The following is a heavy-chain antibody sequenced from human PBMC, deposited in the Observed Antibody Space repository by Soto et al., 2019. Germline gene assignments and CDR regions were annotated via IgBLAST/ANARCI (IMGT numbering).Heavy chain of an antibody. CDR3: ATERNLISVAGTYDYYYYVMDF. D-gene: IGHD6-19*01. CDR2: ISAYNGNT. CDR1: GYTFTSYG. V-gene: IGHV1-18*01. J-gene: IGHJ6*02. Sequence: ASVKVSCKASGYTFTSYGISWVRQAPGQGLERMGWISAYNGNTNYAQKLQGRVTMTTDTSTSTAYMELSSLRSEDTAVYYCATERNLISVAGTYDYYYYVMDFWGQGSTVTVSS.